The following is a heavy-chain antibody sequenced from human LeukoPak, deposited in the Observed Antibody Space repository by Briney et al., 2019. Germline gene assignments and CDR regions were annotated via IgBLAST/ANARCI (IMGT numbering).Heavy chain of an antibody. Sequence: PSGTLSLTCAVSGGSISSSNWWSWVRQPPGKGLEWIGEIYHSGSTNYNPSLKSRVSISVDKSKNQFFLELSSVTAADTAVYYCARGREEYSSGWFRFDYWGQGTLVTVSS. J-gene: IGHJ4*02. CDR3: ARGREEYSSGWFRFDY. D-gene: IGHD6-19*01. V-gene: IGHV4-4*02. CDR1: GGSISSSNW. CDR2: IYHSGST.